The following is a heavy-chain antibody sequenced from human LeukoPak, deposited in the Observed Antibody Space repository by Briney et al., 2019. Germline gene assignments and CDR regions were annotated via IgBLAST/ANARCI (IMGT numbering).Heavy chain of an antibody. CDR1: GSSISSYY. D-gene: IGHD3-22*01. CDR2: IYYSGST. Sequence: PSETLSLTCTVSGSSISSYYWNWIRQPPGKGLEWIGYIYYSGSTNYNPSLKSRVTISVDTSKNQFSLKLSSVTAADTAVYYCARGADSSGYYSIFYFDYWGQGTLVTVSS. J-gene: IGHJ4*02. V-gene: IGHV4-59*01. CDR3: ARGADSSGYYSIFYFDY.